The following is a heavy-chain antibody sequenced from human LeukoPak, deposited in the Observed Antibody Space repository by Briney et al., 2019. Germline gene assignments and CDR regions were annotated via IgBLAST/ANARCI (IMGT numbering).Heavy chain of an antibody. D-gene: IGHD2-2*01. V-gene: IGHV1-69*13. J-gene: IGHJ4*02. CDR2: IIPIFGTA. CDR3: AMGSVVPAAISGYFDY. Sequence: ASVKVSCKASGGTFSSYAISWVRQAPGQGLEWMGGIIPIFGTANYAQKFQGRVTITADESTSTAYMELSSLRSEDTAVYYCAMGSVVPAAISGYFDYWGQGTLVTVSS. CDR1: GGTFSSYA.